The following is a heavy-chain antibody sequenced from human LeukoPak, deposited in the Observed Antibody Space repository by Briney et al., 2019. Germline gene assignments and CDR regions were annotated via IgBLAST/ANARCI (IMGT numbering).Heavy chain of an antibody. CDR2: ISGSGGTT. V-gene: IGHV3-23*01. J-gene: IGHJ4*02. D-gene: IGHD6-13*01. CDR3: ARRVTAAGFDY. Sequence: GGSLRLSCAVSGFTFTSYWMSWVRQTPGKGLEWVSTISGSGGTTYYADSVKGRFTISRDISKNTLYLQMNSLRAEDTAVYYCARRVTAAGFDYWGQGTLVTVSS. CDR1: GFTFTSYW.